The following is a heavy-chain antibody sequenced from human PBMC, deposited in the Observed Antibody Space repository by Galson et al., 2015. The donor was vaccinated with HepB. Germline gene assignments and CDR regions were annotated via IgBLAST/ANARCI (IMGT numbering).Heavy chain of an antibody. CDR2: IYPGDSEI. CDR1: GYSFTSHW. Sequence: QSGAEVKKPGESLKISCKGSGYSFTSHWIGWVRQMPGKGLECMGIIYPGDSEIRYSPSFQGQVTIPADKSISTAYLHWTSLKASDTAMYYCARLGNESYHNYGMDVWGQGTTVTVSS. V-gene: IGHV5-51*01. D-gene: IGHD5-18*01. CDR3: ARLGNESYHNYGMDV. J-gene: IGHJ6*02.